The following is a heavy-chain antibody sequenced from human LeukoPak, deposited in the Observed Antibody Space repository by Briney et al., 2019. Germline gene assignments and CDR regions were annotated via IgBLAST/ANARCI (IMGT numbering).Heavy chain of an antibody. CDR3: AKDSYYDYVWGSYRYTNQLDY. D-gene: IGHD3-16*02. Sequence: PGGSLRLSCAASGFTFSSYGMSWGRQAPGKGLEWVSAISGRAGSTYYADSVKGRFTISRDNSKNTLYLQMNSMRAEDTAVYYCAKDSYYDYVWGSYRYTNQLDYWGQGTLVTVSS. CDR1: GFTFSSYG. V-gene: IGHV3-23*01. J-gene: IGHJ4*02. CDR2: ISGRAGST.